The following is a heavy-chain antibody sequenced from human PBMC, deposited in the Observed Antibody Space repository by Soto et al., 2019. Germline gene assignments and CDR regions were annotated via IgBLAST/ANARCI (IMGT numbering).Heavy chain of an antibody. CDR3: ARHRVGRMPAYSFDY. J-gene: IGHJ4*02. Sequence: PGEALKISCKVSVYSFTSYWIGWVRQMPGKGLECMGIIYPGDSDTRYRPSFQGQVTISADKSIRTAYLQWSSLNASATAMYYCARHRVGRMPAYSFDYWGQGTLVTVSS. CDR2: IYPGDSDT. V-gene: IGHV5-51*01. D-gene: IGHD2-2*01. CDR1: VYSFTSYW.